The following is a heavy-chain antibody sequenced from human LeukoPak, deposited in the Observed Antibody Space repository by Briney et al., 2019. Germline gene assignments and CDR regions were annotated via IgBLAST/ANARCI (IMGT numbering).Heavy chain of an antibody. Sequence: ETLSLTCTVSGGSISSGGYYWSWIRQAPGKGLEWVSTISGRGGITYYADSVKGRLTISRDNSKNTLYLQVNSLRAEDTAVYYCARLLYSGYGYWGQGTLVTVSS. D-gene: IGHD5-12*01. V-gene: IGHV3-23*01. J-gene: IGHJ4*02. CDR3: ARLLYSGYGY. CDR1: GGSISSGGYY. CDR2: ISGRGGIT.